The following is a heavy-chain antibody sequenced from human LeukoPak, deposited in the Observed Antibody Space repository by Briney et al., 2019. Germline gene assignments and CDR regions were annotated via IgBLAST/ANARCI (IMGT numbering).Heavy chain of an antibody. Sequence: ASVKVSCKASGGIFSSYVISWVRQAPGQGLEWMGWISAYNGNTNYAQKLQGRVTMTTDTSTSTAYMELRSLRSDDTAVYYCARVGDGYNNNYYYYYMDVWGKGTTVTVSS. CDR2: ISAYNGNT. D-gene: IGHD5-24*01. V-gene: IGHV1-18*01. CDR3: ARVGDGYNNNYYYYYMDV. J-gene: IGHJ6*03. CDR1: GGIFSSYV.